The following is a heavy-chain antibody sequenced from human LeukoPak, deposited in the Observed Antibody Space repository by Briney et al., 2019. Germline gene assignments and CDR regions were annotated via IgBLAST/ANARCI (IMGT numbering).Heavy chain of an antibody. J-gene: IGHJ4*02. CDR3: AKGLRRGYECFDY. Sequence: PGGSLRLSCAASGFTFSSYAMSWVRQAPGKGLEWVSAISGSGGSTYYADSVKGRFTISRDNSKNTLYLRMNSLRAEDTAVYYCAKGLRRGYECFDYWGQGTLVTVSS. CDR2: ISGSGGST. V-gene: IGHV3-23*01. CDR1: GFTFSSYA. D-gene: IGHD2-15*01.